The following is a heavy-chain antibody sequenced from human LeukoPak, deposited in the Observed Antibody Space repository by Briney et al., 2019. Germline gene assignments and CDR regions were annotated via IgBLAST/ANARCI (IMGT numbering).Heavy chain of an antibody. CDR1: GVSISSSY. D-gene: IGHD3-22*01. Sequence: PSETLSLTCTVSGVSISSSYWSWIRQPPGKRLEWIGYIYYNGNTNSNPSLKSRVTISADTSKNQFSLKLSSVTAADTAVYYCVRGNYDNRGYSNAFDIWGKGAMVTVSS. CDR2: IYYNGNT. V-gene: IGHV4-59*01. CDR3: VRGNYDNRGYSNAFDI. J-gene: IGHJ3*02.